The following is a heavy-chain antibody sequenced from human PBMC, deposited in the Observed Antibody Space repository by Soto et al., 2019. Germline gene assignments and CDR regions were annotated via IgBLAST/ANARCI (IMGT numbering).Heavy chain of an antibody. Sequence: QVQLQESGPGLVKPSETLSLTCSVSGGSINNYFWSWIRQPPGRGLEWIGYIHDSGNANYNPSLKSRVTISVDTSKNQFSLNMRSVSAADTPIYYCARVEPVAGTYDYWGQGTLVTVSS. V-gene: IGHV4-59*01. CDR3: ARVEPVAGTYDY. D-gene: IGHD6-19*01. CDR2: IHDSGNA. J-gene: IGHJ4*02. CDR1: GGSINNYF.